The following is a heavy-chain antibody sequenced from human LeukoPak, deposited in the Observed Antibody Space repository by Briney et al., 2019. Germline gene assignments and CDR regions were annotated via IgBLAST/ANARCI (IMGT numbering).Heavy chain of an antibody. J-gene: IGHJ6*03. CDR3: ARGGGIAAAGNYYMDV. CDR2: INPSGGST. V-gene: IGHV1-46*01. Sequence: ASVKVSCKASGYTFTSYYMHWVRQAPGQGLEWMGIINPSGGSTSYTQKFQGRVTMTRDTSTSTVYMELSSLRSEDTAVYYCARGGGIAAAGNYYMDVWGKGTTVTVSS. D-gene: IGHD6-13*01. CDR1: GYTFTSYY.